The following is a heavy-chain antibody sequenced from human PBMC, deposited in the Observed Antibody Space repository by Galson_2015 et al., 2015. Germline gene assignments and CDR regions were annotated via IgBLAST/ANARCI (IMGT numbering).Heavy chain of an antibody. J-gene: IGHJ4*02. CDR3: ARDRRIDRGSFDY. V-gene: IGHV3-33*01. CDR1: GFTFSSYG. CDR2: IWYDGSNK. Sequence: SLRLSCAASGFTFSSYGMTWVRQAPGKGLEWVAGIWYDGSNKYYADSVKGRFTISRDNSKNTLYLQMNSLRAEDTAVYYCARDRRIDRGSFDYWGQGTLATVSS. D-gene: IGHD3-22*01.